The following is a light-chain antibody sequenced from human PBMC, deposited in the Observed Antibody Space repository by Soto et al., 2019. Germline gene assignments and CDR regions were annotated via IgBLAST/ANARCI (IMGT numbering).Light chain of an antibody. CDR3: QKYNNAWT. Sequence: DIQMTQSPSSLSASVGDRVTITCRASHAISTYLAWYQQKPGQVPKLLIYGASVLQSGVPSRFSGSGSGTDFTLTISSLQPEDVATYYWQKYNNAWTFGQGTKVEIK. V-gene: IGKV1-27*01. CDR1: HAISTY. CDR2: GAS. J-gene: IGKJ1*01.